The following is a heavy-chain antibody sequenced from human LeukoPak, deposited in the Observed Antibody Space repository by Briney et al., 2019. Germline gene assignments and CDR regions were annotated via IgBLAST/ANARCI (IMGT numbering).Heavy chain of an antibody. Sequence: SETLSLTCAVYGGSFSGYYWSWIRQPPGKGLEWIGEINHSGSTNYNPSLKSRVTISVDTSKNQFPLRLSSVTAADTAVYYCARHGMYSGSESYYDPFDYWGQGTLVTVSS. CDR3: ARHGMYSGSESYYDPFDY. D-gene: IGHD3-10*01. CDR1: GGSFSGYY. J-gene: IGHJ4*02. CDR2: INHSGST. V-gene: IGHV4-34*01.